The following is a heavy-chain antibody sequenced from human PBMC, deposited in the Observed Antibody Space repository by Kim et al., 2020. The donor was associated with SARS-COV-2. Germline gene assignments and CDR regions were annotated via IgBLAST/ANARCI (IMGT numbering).Heavy chain of an antibody. V-gene: IGHV2-5*02. J-gene: IGHJ3*02. Sequence: SGPTLVNPTQTLTLTCTFSGFSLSTSGVGVGWIRQPPGKALEWLALIYWDDDKRYSPSLKSRLTITKDTSKNQVVLTMTNMDPVDTATYYCAHRQAHVLRYFDWFDAFDIWGQGTMVTVSS. CDR3: AHRQAHVLRYFDWFDAFDI. CDR1: GFSLSTSGVG. D-gene: IGHD3-9*01. CDR2: IYWDDDK.